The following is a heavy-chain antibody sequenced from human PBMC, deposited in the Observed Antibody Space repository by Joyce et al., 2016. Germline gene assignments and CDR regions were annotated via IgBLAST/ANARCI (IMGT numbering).Heavy chain of an antibody. D-gene: IGHD2-15*01. V-gene: IGHV1-3*05. J-gene: IGHJ1*01. CDR1: GYTFTSFA. Sequence: QVQLVQSGAEEKKPGASVRVSCQASGYTFTSFAMHWVRQAPGQSLEWVGWINAGNGDTKYSQRFQGRVTITRDTSANSIYMDLKRVTFEDTAVYYCTRGGCSGGSCYAIGDLQCLGQGTLVTVSS. CDR3: TRGGCSGGSCYAIGDLQC. CDR2: INAGNGDT.